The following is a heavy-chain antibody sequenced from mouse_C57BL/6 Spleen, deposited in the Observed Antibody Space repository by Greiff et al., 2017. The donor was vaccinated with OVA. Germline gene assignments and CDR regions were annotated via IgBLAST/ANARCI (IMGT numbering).Heavy chain of an antibody. CDR2: IDPSDSYT. J-gene: IGHJ3*01. CDR1: GYTFTSYW. V-gene: IGHV1-50*01. Sequence: QVQLQQPGAELVKPGASVKLSCKASGYTFTSYWMQWVKQRPGQGLEWIGEIDPSDSYTNYNQKFKGKAKLTVDTSSSTAYMQLSSLTSEDSAVYYCASYYSNYGAYWGQGTLVTVSA. CDR3: ASYYSNYGAY. D-gene: IGHD2-5*01.